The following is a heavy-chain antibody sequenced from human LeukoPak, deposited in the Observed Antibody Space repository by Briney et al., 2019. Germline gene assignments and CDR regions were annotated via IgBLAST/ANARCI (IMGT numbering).Heavy chain of an antibody. CDR3: ARDPYSGTYGNTYYYYMDV. J-gene: IGHJ6*03. V-gene: IGHV3-23*01. D-gene: IGHD1-26*01. CDR2: ISGTGGST. Sequence: GGSLRLSCAASGFTFSSYAMNWVRQAPGKGLEWVSDISGTGGSTYYADSVKGRFTISRDNARNSLYLQMNSLRVEDTAVYYFARDPYSGTYGNTYYYYMDVWGKGTTVTISS. CDR1: GFTFSSYA.